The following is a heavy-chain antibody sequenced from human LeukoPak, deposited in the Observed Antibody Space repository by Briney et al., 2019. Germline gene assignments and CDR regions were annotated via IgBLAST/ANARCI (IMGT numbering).Heavy chain of an antibody. Sequence: PGGSLRLSCAGSGFTVSSNYMSWVRQAPGKGLEWVSVIYSGGSTYYADSVKGRFTISRDNSKNTLYLQMNSLRAEDTAVYYCARVTAHDYMYYYYGMDVWGQGTTVTVSS. CDR2: IYSGGST. CDR1: GFTVSSNY. V-gene: IGHV3-66*01. J-gene: IGHJ6*02. D-gene: IGHD4-11*01. CDR3: ARVTAHDYMYYYYGMDV.